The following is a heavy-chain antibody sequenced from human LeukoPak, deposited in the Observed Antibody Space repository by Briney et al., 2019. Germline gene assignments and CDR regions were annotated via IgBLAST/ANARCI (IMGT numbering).Heavy chain of an antibody. CDR2: IYHRGST. CDR3: ARFGLGYCSSTSCQH. CDR1: GYSISSGYY. J-gene: IGHJ4*02. D-gene: IGHD2-2*01. Sequence: PSETLSLTCAVSGYSISSGYYWGWIRQPPGKGLWWIGSIYHRGSTYYNPSLKSRVPISVDTSKNQFSLKLSSVTAADTAVYYCARFGLGYCSSTSCQHWGQGTLVTVSS. V-gene: IGHV4-38-2*01.